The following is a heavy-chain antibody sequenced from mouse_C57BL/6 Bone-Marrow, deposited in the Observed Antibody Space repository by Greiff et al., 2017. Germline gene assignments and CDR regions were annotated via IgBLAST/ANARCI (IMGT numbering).Heavy chain of an antibody. CDR1: GFTFSSYG. J-gene: IGHJ2*01. V-gene: IGHV5-6*01. D-gene: IGHD1-1*01. CDR3: ASNYYGSSYDY. CDR2: ISSGGSYT. Sequence: EVMLVESGGDLVKPGGSLKLSCAASGFTFSSYGMSWVRQTPDKRLEWVATISSGGSYTYYPDSVQGRFTISRDNAKNTLYLQMSSLKSEDTAMYYCASNYYGSSYDYWGQGTTLTVSS.